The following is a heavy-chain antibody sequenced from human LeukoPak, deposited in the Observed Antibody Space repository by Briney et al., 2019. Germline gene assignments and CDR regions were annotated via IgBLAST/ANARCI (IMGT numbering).Heavy chain of an antibody. J-gene: IGHJ5*02. V-gene: IGHV4-59*01. CDR1: GGSFSGYY. D-gene: IGHD3-10*01. Sequence: PSETLSLTCAVYGGSFSGYYWSWIRQPPGKGLEWIGYIYYSGSTNYNPSLKSRVTISVDTSKNQFSLKLSSVTAADTAVYYCARGSGSYYKSWFDPWGQGTLVTVSS. CDR3: ARGSGSYYKSWFDP. CDR2: IYYSGST.